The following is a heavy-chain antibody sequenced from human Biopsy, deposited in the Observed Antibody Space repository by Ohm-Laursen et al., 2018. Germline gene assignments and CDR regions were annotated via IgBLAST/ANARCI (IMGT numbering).Heavy chain of an antibody. CDR2: MIPNSGKT. D-gene: IGHD6-6*01. J-gene: IGHJ5*02. Sequence: ASVKVSCKAPGYSFTTYDVNWVRQARGQGLEWMGWMIPNSGKTGYAQRFQGRVTLTMNTSIGTAYMELSGLRSEDTAVYYCARGSPHRVSIFEASIYWFDTWGQGTLVTVSS. V-gene: IGHV1-8*01. CDR3: ARGSPHRVSIFEASIYWFDT. CDR1: GYSFTTYD.